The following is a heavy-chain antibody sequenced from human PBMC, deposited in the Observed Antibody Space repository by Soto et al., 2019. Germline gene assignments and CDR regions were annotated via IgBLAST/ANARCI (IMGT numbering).Heavy chain of an antibody. J-gene: IGHJ6*02. CDR1: GFTFSSYA. CDR3: ARGGSGWYKDGMAV. CDR2: ISYDGSNK. D-gene: IGHD6-19*01. V-gene: IGHV3-30-3*01. Sequence: QVQLVESGGGVVQPGRSLRLSCAASGFTFSSYAMHWVRQAPGKGLEWVAVISYDGSNKYYADSVKGRFTISRDNSKNTLYLQMNSLRAEDTAVYYCARGGSGWYKDGMAVWGQGPTVTVSS.